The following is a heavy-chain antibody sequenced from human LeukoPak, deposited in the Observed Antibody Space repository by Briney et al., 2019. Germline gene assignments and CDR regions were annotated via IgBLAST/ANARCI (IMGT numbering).Heavy chain of an antibody. D-gene: IGHD5-12*01. Sequence: ASVKVSCKVSGYTLTELSMHWVRQAPGKGLEWMGGFDPEDGETIYAQKFQGRVTMTEDTSTDTAYMELSSLRSEDTAVYYCATVGQAATITLPRYYYYGMDVWGQGTTVTVSS. CDR2: FDPEDGET. V-gene: IGHV1-24*01. CDR1: GYTLTELS. J-gene: IGHJ6*02. CDR3: ATVGQAATITLPRYYYYGMDV.